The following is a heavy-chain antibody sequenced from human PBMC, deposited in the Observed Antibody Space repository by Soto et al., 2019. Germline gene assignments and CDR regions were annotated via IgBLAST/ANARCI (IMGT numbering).Heavy chain of an antibody. V-gene: IGHV1-3*01. CDR2: INAGNGNT. D-gene: IGHD3-22*01. CDR1: GYTFTSYA. J-gene: IGHJ4*02. CDR3: ARDKYYYDSSGYDY. Sequence: ASVKVCCKASGYTFTSYAMHWVRHAPGQRLEWMGWINAGNGNTKFSQKFQGRVTITRDTSASTAYMELSSLRSEDTAVYYCARDKYYYDSSGYDYWGQGTLGTVSS.